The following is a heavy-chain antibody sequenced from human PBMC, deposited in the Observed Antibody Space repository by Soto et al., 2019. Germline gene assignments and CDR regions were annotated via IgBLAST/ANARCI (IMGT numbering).Heavy chain of an antibody. Sequence: PSETLSLTCAVSGGSISSGNWWSWVRQSPGKELEWIGEIYHSGITNYNPSLKSRVTISVGNSENQLSLSLNSVTAADTAVYYCARNVRYYIDYWGQGTLVTVSS. J-gene: IGHJ4*02. CDR3: ARNVRYYIDY. CDR2: IYHSGIT. CDR1: GGSISSGNW. V-gene: IGHV4-4*02.